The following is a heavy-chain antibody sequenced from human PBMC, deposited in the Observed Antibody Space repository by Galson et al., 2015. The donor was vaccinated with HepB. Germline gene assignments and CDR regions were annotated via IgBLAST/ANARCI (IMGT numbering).Heavy chain of an antibody. V-gene: IGHV3-30-3*01. CDR2: ISYDGSNK. Sequence: SLRLSCAASGFTFSSYAMHWVRQAPGKGLEWVAVISYDGSNKYYADSVKGRFTISRDNSKNTLYLQMNSLRAEDTAVYYCARDLGDSSGCYSPGGFDYWGQGTLVTVSS. CDR3: ARDLGDSSGCYSPGGFDY. J-gene: IGHJ4*02. CDR1: GFTFSSYA. D-gene: IGHD3-22*01.